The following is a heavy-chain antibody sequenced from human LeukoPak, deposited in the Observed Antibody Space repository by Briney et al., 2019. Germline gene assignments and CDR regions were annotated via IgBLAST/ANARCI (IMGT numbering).Heavy chain of an antibody. D-gene: IGHD6-19*01. CDR3: ARAGSSGWYAFDY. CDR2: ISSSGNYI. CDR1: GFTLSSYS. V-gene: IGHV3-21*01. J-gene: IGHJ4*02. Sequence: GGSLRLSCAASGFTLSSYSMNWVRQAPGKGLEWASSISSSGNYIYYADSVKGRFTISRDHAKNSLYLQMNSLRAEDSAVYYCARAGSSGWYAFDYWGQGTLVTVSS.